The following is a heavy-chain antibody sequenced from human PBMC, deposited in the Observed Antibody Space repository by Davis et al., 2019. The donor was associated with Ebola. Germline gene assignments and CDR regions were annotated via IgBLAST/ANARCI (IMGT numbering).Heavy chain of an antibody. CDR2: IKQGGSEK. V-gene: IGHV3-7*03. J-gene: IGHJ4*02. Sequence: GESLKISCAASGFTFSSYWMSWVRQAPGKGLEWVANIKQGGSEKYYVDSVKGRFTISRDNAKNSLYLQMNSLRAEDTAVYYCATTQWLREFDNWGQGTLVTVSS. CDR3: ATTQWLREFDN. D-gene: IGHD6-19*01. CDR1: GFTFSSYW.